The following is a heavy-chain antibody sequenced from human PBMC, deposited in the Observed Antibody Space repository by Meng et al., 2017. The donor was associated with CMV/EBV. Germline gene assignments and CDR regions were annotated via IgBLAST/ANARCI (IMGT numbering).Heavy chain of an antibody. V-gene: IGHV3-64*02. Sequence: GGSLRLSCAASGFTFSSYAMHWVRQAPGKGLEYVSAISSNGGSTYYADSVKGRFTISRDNAKNSLYLQMNSLRAEDTAVYYCARKLSGMDVWGQGTTVTVSS. CDR1: GFTFSSYA. J-gene: IGHJ6*02. CDR2: ISSNGGST. CDR3: ARKLSGMDV.